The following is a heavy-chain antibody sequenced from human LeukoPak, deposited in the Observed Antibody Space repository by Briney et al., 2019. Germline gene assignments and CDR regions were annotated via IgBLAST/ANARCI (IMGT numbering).Heavy chain of an antibody. CDR2: INPNSGGT. V-gene: IGHV1-2*02. J-gene: IGHJ4*02. D-gene: IGHD3-10*01. CDR3: ARVDYYGSGSNFDY. CDR1: GFTFSSYW. Sequence: PGGSLRLSCAASGFTFSSYWMHWVRQAPGQGLEWMGWINPNSGGTNYAQKFQGRVTMTRDTSISTAYMELSRLRSDDTAVYYCARVDYYGSGSNFDYWGQGTLVTVSS.